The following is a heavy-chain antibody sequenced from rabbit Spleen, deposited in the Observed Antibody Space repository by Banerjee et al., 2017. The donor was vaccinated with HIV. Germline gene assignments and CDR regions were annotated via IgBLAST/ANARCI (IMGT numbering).Heavy chain of an antibody. CDR3: ARDGYSRGWGIMLYYFNL. D-gene: IGHD4-1*01. Sequence: QEQLVESGGGLVKPGASLTLTCTASGFSFSSSYDMCWVRQAPGKGLEWIACISTGSSDNTYYASWAKGRFTISKTSSTTVTLQMTSLTAADTAAYFCARDGYSRGWGIMLYYFNLWGPGTLVTVS. CDR2: ISTGSSDNT. CDR1: GFSFSSSYD. V-gene: IGHV1S45*01. J-gene: IGHJ4*01.